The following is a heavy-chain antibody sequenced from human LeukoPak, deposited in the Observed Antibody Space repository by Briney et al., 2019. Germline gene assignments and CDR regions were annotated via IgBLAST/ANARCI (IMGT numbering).Heavy chain of an antibody. Sequence: PGGSLRLSCAASGFTYRRYSVNCVRQAPGKVLEWVSYISSSNNTIYYADSVKRRFTLPRNKAKNSLYRQMYSLRAVYKAAYYCARAQGTFGVWGGDYWGQGTLVTVLS. D-gene: IGHD3-3*01. CDR2: ISSSNNTI. J-gene: IGHJ4*02. CDR3: ARAQGTFGVWGGDY. CDR1: GFTYRRYS. V-gene: IGHV3-48*01.